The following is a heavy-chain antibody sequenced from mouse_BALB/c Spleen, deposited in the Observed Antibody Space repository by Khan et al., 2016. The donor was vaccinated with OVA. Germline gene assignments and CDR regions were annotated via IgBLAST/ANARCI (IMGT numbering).Heavy chain of an antibody. CDR2: IWSGGIT. V-gene: IGHV2-2*02. Sequence: QMQLEESGPGLVQPSQSLSITCTVSGFSLTSYGVHWVRQSPGKGLEWLGVIWSGGITDYSAAFISRLIISKDNSNSQVFFKMNSLQANDTAIYYCARNHDYDEGLAYWGQGTLVTVSA. D-gene: IGHD2-4*01. CDR3: ARNHDYDEGLAY. J-gene: IGHJ3*01. CDR1: GFSLTSYG.